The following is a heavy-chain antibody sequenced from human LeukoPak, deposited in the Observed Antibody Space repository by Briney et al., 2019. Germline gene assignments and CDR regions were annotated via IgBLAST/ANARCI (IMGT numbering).Heavy chain of an antibody. CDR1: GYTFTSYG. Sequence: EASVKVSCKASGYTFTSYGISWVRQAPGQGLEWMGWISAYNGNTNYAQKLQGRVTMTTDTSTSTAYMELRSLRSDDTAVYYCARDRVGYCSSTSCYELGYWGQGTLVTVSS. CDR2: ISAYNGNT. J-gene: IGHJ4*02. CDR3: ARDRVGYCSSTSCYELGY. D-gene: IGHD2-2*01. V-gene: IGHV1-18*01.